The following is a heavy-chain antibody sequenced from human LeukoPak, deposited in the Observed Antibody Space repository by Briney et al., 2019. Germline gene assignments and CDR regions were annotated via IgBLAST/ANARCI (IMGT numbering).Heavy chain of an antibody. J-gene: IGHJ6*03. V-gene: IGHV3-66*01. Sequence: GGSLRLSCAASGFTFSSYAMSWVRQAPGKGLEWVSVIYSGGSTYYADSVKGRFTISRDNSKNTLYLQMNSLRAEDTAVYYCAKDWNPDWSSTSCQAYYYYYDMGVWGNGTTVTVSS. CDR1: GFTFSSYA. CDR2: IYSGGST. D-gene: IGHD2-2*01. CDR3: AKDWNPDWSSTSCQAYYYYYDMGV.